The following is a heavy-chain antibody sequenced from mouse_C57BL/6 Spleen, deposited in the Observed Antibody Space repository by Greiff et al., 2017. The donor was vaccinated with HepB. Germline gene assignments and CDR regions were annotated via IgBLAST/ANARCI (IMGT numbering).Heavy chain of an antibody. V-gene: IGHV2-2*01. D-gene: IGHD4-1*01. CDR1: GFSFTSYG. CDR3: ASNWDYAMDY. Sequence: VKLVESGPGLVQPSQCLSITCTVSGFSFTSYGVHCVRQSPGKGLEWLGVLWSGGSTDYNAAFISRLSISNDNSKSQVFFKMNSLQADDTAIYYCASNWDYAMDYWGQGTSVTVSS. J-gene: IGHJ4*01. CDR2: LWSGGST.